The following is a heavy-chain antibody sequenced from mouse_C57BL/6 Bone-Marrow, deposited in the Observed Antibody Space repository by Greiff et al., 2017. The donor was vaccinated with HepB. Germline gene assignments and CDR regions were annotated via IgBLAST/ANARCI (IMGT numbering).Heavy chain of an antibody. D-gene: IGHD2-5*01. CDR1: GFNIKDDY. Sequence: EVQLVESGAELVRPGASVKLSCTASGFNIKDDYMHWVKHRPEQGLEWIGWIDPENGDTEYASKFQGKATITADTSSNTAYLQLSSLTSEDTAVYYCTGDIVTAYWGQGTTLTVSS. J-gene: IGHJ2*01. V-gene: IGHV14-4*01. CDR2: IDPENGDT. CDR3: TGDIVTAY.